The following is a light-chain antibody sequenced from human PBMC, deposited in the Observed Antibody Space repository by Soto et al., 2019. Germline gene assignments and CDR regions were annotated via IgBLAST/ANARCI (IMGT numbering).Light chain of an antibody. CDR3: CSYAGTYIWI. J-gene: IGLJ2*01. CDR1: SSDVGGYNY. Sequence: QSVLTQPASVSGSPGQSITISCTGTSSDVGGYNYVSWYQQYPGKAPKLMIYDVSKRPSGVPDRFSGSKSGSTASLTISGLQAEDEADYYCCSYAGTYIWIFGGGTKVTVL. CDR2: DVS. V-gene: IGLV2-11*01.